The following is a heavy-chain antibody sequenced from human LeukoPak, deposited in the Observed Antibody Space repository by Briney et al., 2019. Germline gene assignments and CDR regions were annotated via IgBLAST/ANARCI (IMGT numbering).Heavy chain of an antibody. CDR3: AREDYSGMDV. V-gene: IGHV3-43*02. CDR2: ISGDGSSP. D-gene: IGHD4/OR15-4a*01. J-gene: IGHJ6*02. Sequence: GGSLRLSCVASGFNFEDYAMHWVRQAPGKGLEWVALISGDGSSPHYADSVQGRFTISRDNAKNTLYLQMNSLRAEDTAVYYCAREDYSGMDVWGQGTTVTVSS. CDR1: GFNFEDYA.